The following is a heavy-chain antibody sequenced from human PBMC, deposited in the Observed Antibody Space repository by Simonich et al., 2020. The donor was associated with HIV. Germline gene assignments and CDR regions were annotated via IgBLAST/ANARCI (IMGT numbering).Heavy chain of an antibody. V-gene: IGHV4-59*01. CDR1: GGSFSTYY. CDR2: IYYSGTT. J-gene: IGHJ5*02. CDR3: ARQPRIAAAGGGWFDP. Sequence: QVQLQESGPGLVKPSETLSLTGTVSGGSFSTYYWSWIRQPPGKGLEWIGYIYYSGTTNYNPSLKSRVPISVDTSKKQFSLKLSSVTAADTAVYYCARQPRIAAAGGGWFDPWGQGTLVTVSS. D-gene: IGHD6-13*01.